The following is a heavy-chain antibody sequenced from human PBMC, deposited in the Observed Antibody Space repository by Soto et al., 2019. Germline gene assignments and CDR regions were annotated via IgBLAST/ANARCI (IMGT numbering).Heavy chain of an antibody. CDR3: ARGLWNDAFQY. CDR2: IYYSGST. CDR1: GGSISSSSYY. V-gene: IGHV4-39*01. J-gene: IGHJ1*01. Sequence: PSETLSLTCTVSGGSISSSSYYWGWIRQPPGKGLEWIGSIYYSGSTYYNPSLKSRVTISVDTPKNQFSLKLSSVTAADTAVYYGARGLWNDAFQYWGLGIRGTVAS. D-gene: IGHD1-1*01.